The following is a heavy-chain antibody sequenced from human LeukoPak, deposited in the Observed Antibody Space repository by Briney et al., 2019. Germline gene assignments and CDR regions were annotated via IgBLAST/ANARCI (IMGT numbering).Heavy chain of an antibody. J-gene: IGHJ4*02. Sequence: SETLSLTCTVSGGSISSYXXSWVRQPXXXXXEWIGRIYTSGSTNYNPSLKSRVTMSVDTSKNQFSLKLSSVTAADTAVYYCAGDYGDYATFDYWGQGTLVTVSS. CDR3: AGDYGDYATFDY. V-gene: IGHV4-4*07. CDR1: GGSISSYX. D-gene: IGHD4-17*01. CDR2: IYTSGST.